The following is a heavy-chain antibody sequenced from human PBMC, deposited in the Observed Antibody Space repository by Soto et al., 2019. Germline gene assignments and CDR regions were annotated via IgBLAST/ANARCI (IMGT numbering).Heavy chain of an antibody. CDR3: AKDGLDGDYRNFDY. CDR1: RLTFSSYS. CDR2: ISNGGNTI. J-gene: IGHJ4*02. Sequence: GGSLRLSCVASRLTFSSYSMNWVRQAPGKGLEWVSYISNGGNTIYYADSVKGRFTISRDNAKNSLYLRMNSLRDEDTAVYYCAKDGLDGDYRNFDYWGQGTLVTVSS. D-gene: IGHD4-17*01. V-gene: IGHV3-48*02.